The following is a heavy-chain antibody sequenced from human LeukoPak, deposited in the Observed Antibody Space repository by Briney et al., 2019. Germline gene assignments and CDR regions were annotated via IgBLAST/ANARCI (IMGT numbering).Heavy chain of an antibody. J-gene: IGHJ6*03. V-gene: IGHV3-30*02. Sequence: GGSQRLSCAASGFTFSSYGMHWVRQAPGKGLEWVAFIRYDGSNKYYADSVKGRFTISRDNSKNTLYLQMNSLRAEDTAVYYCAKDSGIYYYYYYMDVWGKGTTVTVSS. CDR1: GFTFSSYG. CDR2: IRYDGSNK. CDR3: AKDSGIYYYYYYMDV.